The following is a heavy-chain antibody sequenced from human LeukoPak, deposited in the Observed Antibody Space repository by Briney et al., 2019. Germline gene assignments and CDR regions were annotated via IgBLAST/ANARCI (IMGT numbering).Heavy chain of an antibody. CDR1: GFTFSSYG. CDR3: AKDLKAAAGIFDY. D-gene: IGHD6-13*01. V-gene: IGHV3-30*02. CDR2: IRYDGSNK. Sequence: GGSLRLSCAASGFTFSSYGMHWVRQAPGKGLEWVAFIRYDGSNKYYADSVKGRFTISRDNSKNTLYPQMNSLRAEDTAVYYCAKDLKAAAGIFDYWGQGTLVTVSS. J-gene: IGHJ4*02.